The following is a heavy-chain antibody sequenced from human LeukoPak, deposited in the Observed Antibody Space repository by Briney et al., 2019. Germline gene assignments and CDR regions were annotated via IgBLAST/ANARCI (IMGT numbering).Heavy chain of an antibody. V-gene: IGHV3-21*01. CDR3: ARVSAAAGTDTD. CDR2: ITSSSRYT. CDR1: VFTFSTYN. D-gene: IGHD6-13*01. J-gene: IGHJ4*02. Sequence: GGSLRLSCAASVFTFSTYNMNWVRQAPGKGLEWVSSITSSSRYTFYADSVKGRFTISRDNAKNSLYLRMNSLRAEDTAVYYCARVSAAAGTDTDWGQGTLVTVSS.